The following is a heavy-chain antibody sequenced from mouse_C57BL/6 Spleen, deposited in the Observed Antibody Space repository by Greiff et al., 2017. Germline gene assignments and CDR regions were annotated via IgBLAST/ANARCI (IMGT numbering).Heavy chain of an antibody. D-gene: IGHD3-1*01. Sequence: EVQRVESEGGLVQPGSSMKLSCTASGFTFSDYYMAWVRQVPEKGLEWVANINYDGSSTYYLDSLKSRFIISRDNAKNILYLQVSSLKSKDTATYYCARGRGFDYWGQGTTLTVSS. CDR3: ARGRGFDY. CDR2: INYDGSST. J-gene: IGHJ2*01. V-gene: IGHV5-16*01. CDR1: GFTFSDYY.